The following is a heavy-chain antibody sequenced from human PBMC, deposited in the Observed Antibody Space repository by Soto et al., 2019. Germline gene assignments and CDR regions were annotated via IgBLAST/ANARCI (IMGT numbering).Heavy chain of an antibody. CDR2: INPRDSDT. D-gene: IGHD6-6*01. J-gene: IGHJ4*02. CDR1: GYSFTTYW. V-gene: IGHV5-51*01. Sequence: RGESLKISCKGSGYSFTTYWIGWVRQMPGKGLEWMGIINPRDSDTRYSPSFQGQVTISADKSLNTAYLQWSSLKASDTAMYYCARPGSSSSDYWGQGTLVTVSS. CDR3: ARPGSSSSDY.